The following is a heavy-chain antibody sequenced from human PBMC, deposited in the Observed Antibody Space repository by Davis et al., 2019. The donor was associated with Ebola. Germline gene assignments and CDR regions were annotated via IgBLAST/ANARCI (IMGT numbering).Heavy chain of an antibody. CDR2: IIPIFGTA. CDR3: ASEGLTFGKTYYYGMDV. D-gene: IGHD2/OR15-2a*01. Sequence: SVQVSCNASGGTFISYAISWVRQAPGQGLQWMGGIIPIFGTANYAQKLQGRVTITTDTSKSTTYMQLKSLRSDDTAVYYCASEGLTFGKTYYYGMDVWGQGTTVTVSS. J-gene: IGHJ6*02. CDR1: GGTFISYA. V-gene: IGHV1-69*05.